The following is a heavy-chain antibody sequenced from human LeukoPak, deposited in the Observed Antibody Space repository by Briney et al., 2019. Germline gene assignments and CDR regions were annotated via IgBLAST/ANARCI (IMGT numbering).Heavy chain of an antibody. CDR3: ARASSPYCGDDCYFDAFDL. CDR1: EFTFGSYW. Sequence: GGSLRLSCAASEFTFGSYWMTWVRQAPGKGLEWVANINREGSKNHVVDSVKGRFTISRDNAKNFLYLQMNSLRAEDTAVYFCARASSPYCGDDCYFDAFDLWGQGTMVTVSS. CDR2: INREGSKN. D-gene: IGHD2-21*02. V-gene: IGHV3-7*03. J-gene: IGHJ3*01.